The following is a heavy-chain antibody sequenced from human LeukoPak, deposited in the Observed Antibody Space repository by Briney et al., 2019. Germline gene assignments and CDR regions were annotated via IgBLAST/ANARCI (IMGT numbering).Heavy chain of an antibody. J-gene: IGHJ4*02. D-gene: IGHD3-22*01. CDR3: ARALDYYDSSGYYGY. CDR1: GYTFTSYY. V-gene: IGHV1-46*01. Sequence: ASVKVSCKASGYTFTSYYMHWVRQAPGRGLEWMGIINPSGGSTSYAQKFQGRVTMTRDTSTSTAYMELSRLRSDDTAVYYCARALDYYDSSGYYGYWGQGTLVTVSS. CDR2: INPSGGST.